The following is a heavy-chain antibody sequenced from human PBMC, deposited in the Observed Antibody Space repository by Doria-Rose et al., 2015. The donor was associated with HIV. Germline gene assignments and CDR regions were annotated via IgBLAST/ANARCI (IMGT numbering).Heavy chain of an antibody. Sequence: QITLKESGPVLVKPTETLTLTCTVSGVSLSSPGMGVSWIRQPPGKALEWLANILSYDEGSYKTSLKSRLTITMGTSKSQVVLTMTDMYPVDTATYYCARIKSSRWYHKYYVDFWGQGTLVIVSA. CDR2: ILSYDEG. V-gene: IGHV2-26*01. J-gene: IGHJ4*02. CDR3: ARIKSSRWYHKYYVDF. D-gene: IGHD6-13*01. CDR1: GVSLSSPGMG.